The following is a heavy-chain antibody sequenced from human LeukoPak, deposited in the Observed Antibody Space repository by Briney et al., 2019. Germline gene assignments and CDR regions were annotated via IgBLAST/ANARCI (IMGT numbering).Heavy chain of an antibody. CDR1: GYSFTSYG. D-gene: IGHD3-22*01. J-gene: IGHJ4*02. Sequence: ASVKVSCKASGYSFTSYGISWVRQAPGQGLEWMGWISAYNGNTNYAQKLQGRVTMTTDTSTSTAYMELRGLRSDDTAVYYCARDDYDSSGAHFDYWGQGTLVTVPS. CDR3: ARDDYDSSGAHFDY. CDR2: ISAYNGNT. V-gene: IGHV1-18*01.